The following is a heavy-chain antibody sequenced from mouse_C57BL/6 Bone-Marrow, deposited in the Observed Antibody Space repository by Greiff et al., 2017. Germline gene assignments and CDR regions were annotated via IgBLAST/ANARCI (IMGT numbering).Heavy chain of an antibody. Sequence: EVKVEESGGGLVKPGGSLKLSCAASGFTFSSYAMSWVRQTPEKRLEWVATISDGGSYTYYPDNVKGRFTISIDNAKNNLYLQMSHLKSEDTAMYYCARVNFGFYSNSFDYWGQGITLTVSS. D-gene: IGHD2-5*01. CDR1: GFTFSSYA. CDR3: ARVNFGFYSNSFDY. J-gene: IGHJ2*01. CDR2: ISDGGSYT. V-gene: IGHV5-4*03.